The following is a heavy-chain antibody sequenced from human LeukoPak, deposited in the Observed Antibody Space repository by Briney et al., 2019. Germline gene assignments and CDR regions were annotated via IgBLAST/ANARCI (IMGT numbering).Heavy chain of an antibody. CDR1: GGSISSSSYY. V-gene: IGHV4-39*07. J-gene: IGHJ5*02. Sequence: SQTLSLTCTVSGGSISSSSYYWGWIRQPPGKGLEWIGSIYYSGSTYYNPSLKSRVTISVDTSKNQFSLKLSSVTAADTAVYYCARRYYYGSGSYDVWFDPWGQGTLVTVSS. CDR2: IYYSGST. CDR3: ARRYYYGSGSYDVWFDP. D-gene: IGHD3-10*01.